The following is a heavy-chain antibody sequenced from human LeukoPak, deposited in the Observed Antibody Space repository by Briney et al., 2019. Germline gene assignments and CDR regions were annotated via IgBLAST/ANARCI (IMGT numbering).Heavy chain of an antibody. D-gene: IGHD3-10*01. Sequence: SETLSLTCAVYGGSFSGYYWSWIRQPPGKGLEWIGEINHSGSTNYDPSLKSRVTISVDTSKNQFSLKLSSVTAADTAVYYCARRPGLLWFGELAAWFDPWGQGTLVTVSS. CDR1: GGSFSGYY. CDR3: ARRPGLLWFGELAAWFDP. V-gene: IGHV4-34*01. CDR2: INHSGST. J-gene: IGHJ5*02.